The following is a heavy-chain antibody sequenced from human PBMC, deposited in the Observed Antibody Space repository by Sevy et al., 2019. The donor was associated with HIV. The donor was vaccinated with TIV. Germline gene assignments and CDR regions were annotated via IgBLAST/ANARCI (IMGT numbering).Heavy chain of an antibody. CDR1: GYTLTQLS. Sequence: ASVKVSCKVSGYTLTQLSMHWVRQVSGKGRAWMGSFDPEDGKRIYAQKLQDRFTMTEDTSTDTGYLDTNRLRSEDSAVYFCATTKDYYESSGDPFDYWGQGTLVTVSS. D-gene: IGHD3-22*01. CDR3: ATTKDYYESSGDPFDY. CDR2: FDPEDGKR. V-gene: IGHV1-24*01. J-gene: IGHJ4*02.